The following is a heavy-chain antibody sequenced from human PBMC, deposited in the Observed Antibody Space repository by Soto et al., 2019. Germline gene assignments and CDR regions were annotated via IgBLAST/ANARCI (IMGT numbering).Heavy chain of an antibody. CDR2: IATDGSNQ. CDR3: ARDDSETTDVDA. D-gene: IGHD4-17*01. CDR1: GFTFSSYV. J-gene: IGHJ4*02. V-gene: IGHV3-30-3*01. Sequence: QVQLVESGGGVVQPGRSLRLSCAASGFTFSSYVMHWVRQAPGKGLEWVTLIATDGSNQYYAESVKGRFTISRDNSKNTLYLQMNSLRAEDTAVYYCARDDSETTDVDAWGQGPLVTVSS.